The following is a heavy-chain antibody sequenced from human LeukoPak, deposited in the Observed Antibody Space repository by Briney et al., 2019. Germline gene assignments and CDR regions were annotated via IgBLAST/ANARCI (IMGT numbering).Heavy chain of an antibody. Sequence: GGSLRLSCAASGFTFSSYEMNWVRQAPGKGLEGVSYISSSGSTIYYADSVKGRFTISRDNAKNSLHLQMNSLRAEDTAVYYCARETGGYSYGDAFDIWGQGTMVTVSS. CDR2: ISSSGSTI. D-gene: IGHD5-18*01. J-gene: IGHJ3*02. CDR1: GFTFSSYE. CDR3: ARETGGYSYGDAFDI. V-gene: IGHV3-48*03.